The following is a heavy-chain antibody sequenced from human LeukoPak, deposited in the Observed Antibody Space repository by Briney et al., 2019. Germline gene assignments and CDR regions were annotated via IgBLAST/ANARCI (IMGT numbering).Heavy chain of an antibody. J-gene: IGHJ4*02. D-gene: IGHD6-13*01. CDR2: ISGSGGST. V-gene: IGHV3-23*01. CDR3: AKDQGYSSSWYFDY. CDR1: GFTFSSYA. Sequence: GGSLRLSCVASGFTFSSYAMSWVRQAPGKGLEWVSAISGSGGSTYYADSVKGRFTISRDNSKNTVFLQMNSLRAEDTAVYYCAKDQGYSSSWYFDYWGQGTLVTVSS.